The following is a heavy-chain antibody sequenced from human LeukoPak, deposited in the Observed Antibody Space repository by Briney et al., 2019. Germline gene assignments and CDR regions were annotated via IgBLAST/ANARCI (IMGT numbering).Heavy chain of an antibody. J-gene: IGHJ5*02. V-gene: IGHV5-51*01. Sequence: GESLKISCKGSGYSFTSYWIGWVRQMPGKGLEWMGIIYPGDSDTRYSPSFQGQVTISADKSISTAYLQWSSLKASDTAMYYCARAKGSGGSSHRNWFDPWGQGTLVTVSS. CDR3: ARAKGSGGSSHRNWFDP. D-gene: IGHD2-15*01. CDR1: GYSFTSYW. CDR2: IYPGDSDT.